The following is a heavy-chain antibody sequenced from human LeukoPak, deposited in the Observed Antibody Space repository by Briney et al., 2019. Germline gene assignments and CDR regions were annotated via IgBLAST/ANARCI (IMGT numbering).Heavy chain of an antibody. CDR3: AREVGTTAWFDP. Sequence: SETLSLTCTVSGGSISSYYWSWIRQPPGKGLEWIGYIYYSGSTNYNPSLKSRVTISVDTSKNQFSLKLSSVTAADTAVYYCAREVGTTAWFDPWGQGTLVTVSS. V-gene: IGHV4-59*01. CDR1: GGSISSYY. J-gene: IGHJ5*02. D-gene: IGHD1-1*01. CDR2: IYYSGST.